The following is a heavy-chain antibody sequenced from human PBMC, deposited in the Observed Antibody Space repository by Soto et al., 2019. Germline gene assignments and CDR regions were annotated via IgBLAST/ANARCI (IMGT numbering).Heavy chain of an antibody. CDR3: ARLLKPDYSNYRYYGMDV. CDR1: GYTFTGYY. Sequence: GASVKVSCKASGYTFTGYYMHWMRQAPGQGLEWMGWIDPNSGGTNYAQKFQGRVTMTRDTSISTAYMELSRLRSDDTAVYYCARLLKPDYSNYRYYGMDVWGQGTTVTVSS. CDR2: IDPNSGGT. D-gene: IGHD4-4*01. V-gene: IGHV1-2*02. J-gene: IGHJ6*02.